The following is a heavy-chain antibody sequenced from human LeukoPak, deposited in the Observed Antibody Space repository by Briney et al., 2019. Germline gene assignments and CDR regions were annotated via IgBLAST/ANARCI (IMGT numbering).Heavy chain of an antibody. CDR1: GFTFGDYA. V-gene: IGHV3-49*04. D-gene: IGHD3-10*01. CDR3: TRTLRGITMVRGVIFDY. J-gene: IGHJ4*02. Sequence: PGGSLRLSCTASGFTFGDYAMSWVRQAPGKGLEWVGFIRSKAYGGTTEYAASVKGRFTISRDDSKSIAYLQMNSLKTEDTAVYYCTRTLRGITMVRGVIFDYWGQGTLVTVSS. CDR2: IRSKAYGGTT.